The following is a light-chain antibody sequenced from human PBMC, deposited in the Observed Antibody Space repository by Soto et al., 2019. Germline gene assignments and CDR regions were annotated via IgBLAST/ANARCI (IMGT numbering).Light chain of an antibody. CDR3: QQGSNRPPGLT. J-gene: IGKJ4*01. CDR1: QSVSSY. V-gene: IGKV3-11*01. Sequence: EIVLTQSPATLSLSPGERATLSCRASQSVSSYLAWYQQKPGQAPRLLIYDASNRATGIPARFSGSGSGTDFTLTISSLEPEAFAVYYCQQGSNRPPGLTLRGGTKVDI. CDR2: DAS.